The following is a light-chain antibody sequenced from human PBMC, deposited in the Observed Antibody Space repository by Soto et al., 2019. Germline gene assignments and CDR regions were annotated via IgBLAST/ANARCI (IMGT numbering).Light chain of an antibody. Sequence: QSVLTQPPSLSGAPGQRVTISCTGSTSNIGAGYDVYWYQQLPGTAPKLLIYDNSNRPSGVPDRFSGSKSGTSASLAITGLQAEDEADYYCQSYDSSLSALVFGGGTKLTV. CDR3: QSYDSSLSALV. CDR2: DNS. CDR1: TSNIGAGYD. V-gene: IGLV1-40*01. J-gene: IGLJ2*01.